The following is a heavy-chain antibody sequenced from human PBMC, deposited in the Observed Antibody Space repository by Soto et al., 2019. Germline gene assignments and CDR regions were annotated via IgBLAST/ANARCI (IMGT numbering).Heavy chain of an antibody. CDR1: GDTFSSYA. Sequence: QVQLVQSGAEVKKPGSSVKVSCKASGDTFSSYAIYWVRQAPGQGLEWMGGIIPIFASANYAQKFQGRVAITADKSTSTAYMELSSLRSDDTAVYYWARADCSGGSCRRGNWFDPWGQGTLVTVSS. V-gene: IGHV1-69*06. CDR2: IIPIFASA. CDR3: ARADCSGGSCRRGNWFDP. D-gene: IGHD2-15*01. J-gene: IGHJ5*02.